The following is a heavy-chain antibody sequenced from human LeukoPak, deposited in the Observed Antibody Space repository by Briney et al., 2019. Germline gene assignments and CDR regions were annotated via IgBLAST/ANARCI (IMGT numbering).Heavy chain of an antibody. Sequence: SETLSLTCAVYGGSFSGYYWSWIRQPPGKGLEWIGYIYYSGSTNYNPSLKSRVTISIDTSKKQFSLKLNSVTTADTAVYYCARAGRDYYDSSGYYFDYWGQGTLVTVSS. CDR2: IYYSGST. J-gene: IGHJ4*02. V-gene: IGHV4-59*01. CDR3: ARAGRDYYDSSGYYFDY. CDR1: GGSFSGYY. D-gene: IGHD3-22*01.